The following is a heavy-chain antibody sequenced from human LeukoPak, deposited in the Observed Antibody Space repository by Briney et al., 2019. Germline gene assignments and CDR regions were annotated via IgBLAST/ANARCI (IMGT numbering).Heavy chain of an antibody. J-gene: IGHJ5*01. V-gene: IGHV3-53*01. CDR1: GFTVSSNY. CDR3: AREGVTGSTNWFDS. Sequence: PGGSLRLSCAASGFTVSSNYMSWVRQAPGKGLEWVSVIYSGGSTYYADSVKGRFAISRDNSKNTLYLQMNSLRVEDSAVYYCAREGVTGSTNWFDSWGQGTLVAVSS. CDR2: IYSGGST. D-gene: IGHD1-20*01.